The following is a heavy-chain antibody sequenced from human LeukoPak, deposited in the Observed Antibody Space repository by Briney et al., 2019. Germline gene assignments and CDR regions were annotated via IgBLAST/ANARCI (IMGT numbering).Heavy chain of an antibody. CDR2: IYYSGST. J-gene: IGHJ4*02. V-gene: IGHV4-39*01. CDR1: GDFISSSPDY. CDR3: ARHGTDDYTDYDFAAVFDY. D-gene: IGHD4-11*01. Sequence: PSETLSLTCTVSGDFISSSPDYWGWIRQPPGKGLEWIASIYYSGSTSYNPSLKGRVTISVDTSKNQFSLRLTSVTAADTALYYCARHGTDDYTDYDFAAVFDYWGRGTLVAVSS.